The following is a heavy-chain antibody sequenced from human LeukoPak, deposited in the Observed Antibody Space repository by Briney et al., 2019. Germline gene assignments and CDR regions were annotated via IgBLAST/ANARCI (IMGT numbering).Heavy chain of an antibody. J-gene: IGHJ4*02. CDR2: ISAYNGNT. CDR3: ARLGLHGSGTYYFFDY. V-gene: IGHV1-18*01. D-gene: IGHD3-10*01. Sequence: ASVKVSCKASGYTFTSYGISWVRQAPGQGLEWMARISAYNGNTNYAQKLQGRVTMTTDTSTSTAYMELRSLRSDDTAVYFCARLGLHGSGTYYFFDYWGQGTLVTVSS. CDR1: GYTFTSYG.